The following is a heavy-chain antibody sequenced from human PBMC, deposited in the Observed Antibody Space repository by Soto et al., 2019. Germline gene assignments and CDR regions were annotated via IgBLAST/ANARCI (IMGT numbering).Heavy chain of an antibody. Sequence: QVQLVQSGAEVKKPGSSVKVSCKASGGTFSRYTITWVRQAPGQGLEWMGGITPMFGTPNYAQKFQGRVTITADESTSTADMELCSLRSEDTAMYYCARGGTPSDSSAYYYLYWGQGTLVTVSS. D-gene: IGHD3-22*01. J-gene: IGHJ4*02. V-gene: IGHV1-69*01. CDR2: ITPMFGTP. CDR1: GGTFSRYT. CDR3: ARGGTPSDSSAYYYLY.